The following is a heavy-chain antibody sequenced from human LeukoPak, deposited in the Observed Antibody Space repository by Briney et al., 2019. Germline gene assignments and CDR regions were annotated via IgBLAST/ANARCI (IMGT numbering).Heavy chain of an antibody. CDR2: IFDNRNT. V-gene: IGHV4-59*01. Sequence: PSETLSLTCTVSGDSISSYYRSWIRQPPGKGLEWIGYIFDNRNTKYNPSLKSRVTLSLDTSKNEFSLNLSSVTAADTAVYYCARDYYGSGKGWFDPWGQGTLVTVSS. D-gene: IGHD3-10*01. J-gene: IGHJ5*02. CDR3: ARDYYGSGKGWFDP. CDR1: GDSISSYY.